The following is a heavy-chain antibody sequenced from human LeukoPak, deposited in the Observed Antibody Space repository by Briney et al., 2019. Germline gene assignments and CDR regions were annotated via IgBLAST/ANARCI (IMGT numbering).Heavy chain of an antibody. Sequence: GGSLRLSCAASGFTFSSYAMHWVRQAPGKGLEWVALINPDGSERYYVDSVKGRFTISRDNAKNSLYLQMDSLRDDDTAMYFCTRDLAAVPGPRMDVWGQGTTVTVSS. CDR1: GFTFSSYA. CDR2: INPDGSER. J-gene: IGHJ6*02. D-gene: IGHD6-19*01. CDR3: TRDLAAVPGPRMDV. V-gene: IGHV3-7*03.